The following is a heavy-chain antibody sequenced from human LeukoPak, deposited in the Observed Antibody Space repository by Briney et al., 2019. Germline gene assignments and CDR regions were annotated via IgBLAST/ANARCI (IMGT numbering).Heavy chain of an antibody. Sequence: GGSLRLSCAASGFTFSSYGMHWVRQAPGKGLEWVAVISYDGSNKYYADSVKGRFTISRDNSKNTLYLQMNSLRAEDTAVYYCAKGGDYGSFDYWGQGTLVTVSS. J-gene: IGHJ4*02. CDR1: GFTFSSYG. V-gene: IGHV3-30*18. D-gene: IGHD4-17*01. CDR2: ISYDGSNK. CDR3: AKGGDYGSFDY.